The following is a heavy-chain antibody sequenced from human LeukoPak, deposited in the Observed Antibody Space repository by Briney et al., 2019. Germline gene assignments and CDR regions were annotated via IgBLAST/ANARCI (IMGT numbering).Heavy chain of an antibody. Sequence: GGSLRLSCAASGFTFSSYAMHWVRQAPGKGLEWVAVISYDGSNKYYADSVKGRFTISRDNSKNTLYLQINSLRAEDTAVYYCARAADTAMGDAFDIWGQGTMVTVSS. CDR2: ISYDGSNK. D-gene: IGHD5-18*01. J-gene: IGHJ3*02. V-gene: IGHV3-30-3*01. CDR1: GFTFSSYA. CDR3: ARAADTAMGDAFDI.